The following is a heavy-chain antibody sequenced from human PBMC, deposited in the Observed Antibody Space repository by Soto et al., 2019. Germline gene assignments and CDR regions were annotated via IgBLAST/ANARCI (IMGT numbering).Heavy chain of an antibody. V-gene: IGHV3-30*18. J-gene: IGHJ6*02. CDR3: AKPISSWYHYYGMDV. CDR1: GFTFSSYG. Sequence: GGSLRLSCAASGFTFSSYGMRWVRQAPGKGLEWVAVISYDGSNKYYADSVKGRFTISRDNSKNTLYLQMNSLRAEDTAVYYCAKPISSWYHYYGMDVWGQGTTVTVSS. CDR2: ISYDGSNK. D-gene: IGHD6-13*01.